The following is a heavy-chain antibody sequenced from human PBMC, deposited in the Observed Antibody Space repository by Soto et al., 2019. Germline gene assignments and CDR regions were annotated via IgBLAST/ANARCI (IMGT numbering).Heavy chain of an antibody. V-gene: IGHV3-11*06. Sequence: WGSLRLTCAASGFTFIDYYIIFVGQSPLKGLEWVSYISSSSSYTNYADSVKGRFTISRDNAKNSLYLQMNSLRAEDTAVYYCARESPSGDSSGYYGYWGQGTLVTVSS. J-gene: IGHJ4*02. D-gene: IGHD3-22*01. CDR2: ISSSSSYT. CDR1: GFTFIDYY. CDR3: ARESPSGDSSGYYGY.